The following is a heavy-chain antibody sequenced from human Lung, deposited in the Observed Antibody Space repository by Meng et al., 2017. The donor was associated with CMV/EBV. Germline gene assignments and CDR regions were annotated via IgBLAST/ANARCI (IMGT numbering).Heavy chain of an antibody. CDR3: VRDQWLVIFDY. Sequence: GGSLRLXCAASGFTFNTYWMSWVRQAPGKGLEWVAIIKQDGSEKYYVDSVKGRFTISRDNGKKSLYLQMNSLRVEDTAVYYCVRDQWLVIFDYWGQGTPVTVSS. J-gene: IGHJ4*02. D-gene: IGHD6-19*01. CDR1: GFTFNTYW. V-gene: IGHV3-7*01. CDR2: IKQDGSEK.